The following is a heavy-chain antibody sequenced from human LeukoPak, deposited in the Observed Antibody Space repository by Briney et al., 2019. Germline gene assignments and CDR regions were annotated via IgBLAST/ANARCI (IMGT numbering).Heavy chain of an antibody. J-gene: IGHJ4*02. V-gene: IGHV3-33*06. CDR1: GFTFSSYG. CDR3: VKGRISEDGLDF. Sequence: GGSLRLSCAASGFTFSSYGMHWVRQAPGKGLEWVAVIWYDGSNKYYGDSVKGRFTISRDNSKNMLYLQMNSLRAEDTAVYYCVKGRISEDGLDFWGQGTLVTVSS. CDR2: IWYDGSNK. D-gene: IGHD6-13*01.